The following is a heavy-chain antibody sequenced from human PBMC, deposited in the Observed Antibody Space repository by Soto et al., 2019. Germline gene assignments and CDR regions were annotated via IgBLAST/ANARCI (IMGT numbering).Heavy chain of an antibody. CDR2: ISWDGGST. D-gene: IGHD5-18*01. CDR3: AKVDTAMVHWGFFDY. CDR1: GFTFDDYT. J-gene: IGHJ4*02. V-gene: IGHV3-43*01. Sequence: EVQLVESGGVVVQPGGSLRLSCAASGFTFDDYTMHWVRQAPGKGLEWVSLISWDGGSTYYADSVKGRFTISRDNSKNSLYLQMNSLRTEDTALYYCAKVDTAMVHWGFFDYWGQGTLVTVSS.